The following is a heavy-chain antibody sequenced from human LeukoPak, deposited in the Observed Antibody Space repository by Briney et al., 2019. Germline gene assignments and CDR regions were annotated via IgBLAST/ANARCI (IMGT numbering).Heavy chain of an antibody. CDR3: ARLRGLNDWYFDY. D-gene: IGHD2-21*01. Sequence: ASVTVSCKASGYTFTSYDINWVRQATGQGLEWMGWTNPNSGNTGYAQKFQGRVTITRNTSISTAYMELSSLRSEDTAVYYRARLRGLNDWYFDYWGQGTLVTVSS. CDR1: GYTFTSYD. CDR2: TNPNSGNT. V-gene: IGHV1-8*03. J-gene: IGHJ4*02.